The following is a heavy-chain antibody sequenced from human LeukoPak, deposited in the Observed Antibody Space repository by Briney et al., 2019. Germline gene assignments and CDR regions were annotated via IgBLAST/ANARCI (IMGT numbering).Heavy chain of an antibody. CDR1: GFIFSDHY. CDR2: IISSSSYT. D-gene: IGHD6-13*01. CDR3: ARGSSSWSFDY. J-gene: IGHJ4*02. Sequence: GGSLRLSCAASGFIFSDHYMIWLRQAPGRGLEWVSYIISSSSYTNYADSVKGRFTISRDNAKNSLYLQMNSLRVEDTAVYYCARGSSSWSFDYWGQGTLSPSPQ. V-gene: IGHV3-11*06.